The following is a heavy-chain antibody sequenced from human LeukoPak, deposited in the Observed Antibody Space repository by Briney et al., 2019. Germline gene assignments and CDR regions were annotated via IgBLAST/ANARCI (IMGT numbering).Heavy chain of an antibody. J-gene: IGHJ3*02. CDR1: GGSISSSSYY. V-gene: IGHV4-39*01. D-gene: IGHD3-10*01. CDR3: ARRNVLLWFGESQGAFDI. Sequence: PSETLSLTCTASGGSISSSSYYWGWIRPPQGMELVWIGSIDCSGSTYYNQSLKSRVTISVDTSKNQFSLKRSSVTAADTAVYYCARRNVLLWFGESQGAFDIWGQGTMVTVSS. CDR2: IDCSGST.